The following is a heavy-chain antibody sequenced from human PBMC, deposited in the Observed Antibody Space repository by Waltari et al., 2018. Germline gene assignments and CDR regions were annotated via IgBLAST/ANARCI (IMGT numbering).Heavy chain of an antibody. V-gene: IGHV3-23*01. D-gene: IGHD5-12*01. J-gene: IGHJ4*02. CDR1: GFTFGSYA. Sequence: EVQLLESGGGLVQPGGSLRLSCAASGFTFGSYAMSWVRQAPGKGLEWVSGMGSGAGTYYADAVKGRFLISRDNSKTTLYLHMNSLRGEDTAVYYCAKDGYSGYDPYYFDYWGQGILVTVSS. CDR2: MGSGAGT. CDR3: AKDGYSGYDPYYFDY.